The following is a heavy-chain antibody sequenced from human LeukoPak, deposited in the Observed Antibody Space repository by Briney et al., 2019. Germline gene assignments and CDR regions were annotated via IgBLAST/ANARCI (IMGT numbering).Heavy chain of an antibody. Sequence: PGGSLRLSCAASGFTFSSYAMSWVRQAPGKGLEWVSAISGSGGSTYYADSVEGRFTISRDNSKNTLYLQMNSLRAKDTAVYYCAKKKRSGWSANLYYFDYWGQGTLVTVSS. J-gene: IGHJ4*02. CDR2: ISGSGGST. CDR1: GFTFSSYA. V-gene: IGHV3-23*01. D-gene: IGHD6-19*01. CDR3: AKKKRSGWSANLYYFDY.